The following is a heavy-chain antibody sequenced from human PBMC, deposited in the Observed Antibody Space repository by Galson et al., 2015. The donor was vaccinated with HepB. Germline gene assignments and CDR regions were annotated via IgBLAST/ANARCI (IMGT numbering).Heavy chain of an antibody. J-gene: IGHJ4*02. CDR3: TTDLSDTAMVELVHGYYDILTGYYSVGY. Sequence: SLRLSCAASGFTFSNAWMSWARQAPGKGLEWVGRIKSKTDGGTTDYAAPVKGRFTISRDDSKNTLYLQMNSLKTEDTAVYYCTTDLSDTAMVELVHGYYDILTGYYSVGYWGQGTLVTVSS. D-gene: IGHD3-9*01. V-gene: IGHV3-15*01. CDR2: IKSKTDGGTT. CDR1: GFTFSNAW.